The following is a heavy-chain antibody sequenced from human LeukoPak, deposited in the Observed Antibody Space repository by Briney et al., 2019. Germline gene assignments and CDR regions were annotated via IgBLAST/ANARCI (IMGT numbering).Heavy chain of an antibody. V-gene: IGHV5-10-1*01. CDR1: GYIFTSYW. J-gene: IGHJ4*02. CDR2: IDPSDSYT. CDR3: ARVEYQLPGLDY. Sequence: GESLKISCKGSGYIFTSYWISWVRQLPGKGLEWMGRIDPSDSYTNYSPSFQGHVTISADKSISTAYLQWSSLKASDTAMYYCARVEYQLPGLDYWGQGTLVTVSS. D-gene: IGHD2-2*01.